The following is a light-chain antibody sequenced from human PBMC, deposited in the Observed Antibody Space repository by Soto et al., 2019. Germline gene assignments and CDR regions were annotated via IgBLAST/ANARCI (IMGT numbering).Light chain of an antibody. Sequence: QSVLTQPASVSESPGQSITISCIGTSSDVGTYDLVSWYQQHPGKAPKLMIYDVSNRPSGVPDRFSGSRSGNTASLTISGLQAEDEGDYYCSVYTRTSTYVFGTGTKLTVL. CDR3: SVYTRTSTYV. V-gene: IGLV2-14*03. CDR2: DVS. CDR1: SSDVGTYDL. J-gene: IGLJ1*01.